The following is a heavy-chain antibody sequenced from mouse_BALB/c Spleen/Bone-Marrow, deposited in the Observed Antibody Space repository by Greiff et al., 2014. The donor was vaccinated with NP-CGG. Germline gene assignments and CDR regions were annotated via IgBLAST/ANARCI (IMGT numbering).Heavy chain of an antibody. CDR1: GYTFSSYW. J-gene: IGHJ3*01. CDR2: ILPGSGTT. V-gene: IGHV1-9*01. CDR3: ARGGYDTSIFAY. Sequence: VHLQQSGAELMKPGAPVKISCKATGYTFSSYWIEWVNQRPGHSLEWIGEILPGSGTTHYNEKFKDKATFTADTSSITAYMQLSSLTSEDSAVYSCARGGYDTSIFAYWGQGTLVTVSA. D-gene: IGHD2-3*01.